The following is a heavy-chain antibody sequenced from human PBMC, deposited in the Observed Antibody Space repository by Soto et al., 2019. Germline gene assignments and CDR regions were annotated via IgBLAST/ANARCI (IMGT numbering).Heavy chain of an antibody. J-gene: IGHJ5*02. Sequence: QAQLVESGGGVVQPGRSLRLSCAASGFTFSNYGFHWVRQAAGKGLEWVAVISYDGSHKYYTDSVKGRFTISRDNSKNTVSLQMNNLRPDDTAVYNCANDSGEPHDPSLFNWFDPWGLGTLVTVSS. CDR1: GFTFSNYG. CDR2: ISYDGSHK. V-gene: IGHV3-30*18. CDR3: ANDSGEPHDPSLFNWFDP. D-gene: IGHD3-10*01.